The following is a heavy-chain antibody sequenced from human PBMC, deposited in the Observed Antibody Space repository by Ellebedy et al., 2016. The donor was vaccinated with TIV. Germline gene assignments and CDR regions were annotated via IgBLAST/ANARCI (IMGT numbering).Heavy chain of an antibody. J-gene: IGHJ4*02. D-gene: IGHD3-22*01. CDR3: ARGAYYDSSGYYYFDY. CDR1: GFTVSSNY. Sequence: PGGSLRLSCAASGFTVSSNYMSWVRQAPGKGLEWVSVIYSGGSTYYADSVKGRFTISRDNSKNTLYLQMNSLRAEDTAVYYCARGAYYDSSGYYYFDYWGQGTLVTVSS. V-gene: IGHV3-53*01. CDR2: IYSGGST.